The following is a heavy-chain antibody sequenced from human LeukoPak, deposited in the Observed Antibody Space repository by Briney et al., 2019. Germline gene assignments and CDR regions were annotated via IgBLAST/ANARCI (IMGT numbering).Heavy chain of an antibody. V-gene: IGHV1-2*02. D-gene: IGHD1-26*01. CDR1: GYTFTGYY. Sequence: ASVKVSCKASGYTFTGYYMHWVRQAPGQGLEWMGWINPNSGGTNYVQKFQGRVTMTRDTSISTAYMELSRLRSDDTAVYYCARDPDSGSYRGTFDYWGQGTLVTVSS. CDR3: ARDPDSGSYRGTFDY. CDR2: INPNSGGT. J-gene: IGHJ4*02.